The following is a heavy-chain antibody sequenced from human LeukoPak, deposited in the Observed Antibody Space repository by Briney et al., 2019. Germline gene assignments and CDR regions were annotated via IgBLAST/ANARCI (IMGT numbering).Heavy chain of an antibody. D-gene: IGHD4-17*01. CDR3: VRFSGHGDYAS. CDR2: IYYSGST. J-gene: IGHJ4*02. CDR1: GGSISGYY. Sequence: SETLSLTCTVPGGSISGYYWSWIRQSPGKGLEYIGYIYYSGSTNYNPSLKSRVTISVDTSKNQFSLKLSSVTAADTVVYYCVRFSGHGDYASWGQGTLVTVSS. V-gene: IGHV4-59*01.